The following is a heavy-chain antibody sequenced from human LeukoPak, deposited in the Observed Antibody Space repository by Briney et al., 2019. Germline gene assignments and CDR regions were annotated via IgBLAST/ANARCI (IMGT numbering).Heavy chain of an antibody. CDR2: IIPIFGTA. Sequence: SVKVSCKASGGTFSSYAISWVRQAPGQGLEWMGGIIPIFGTANYAQKFQGRVTITADESTSTAYMELSSLRSEDTAVYYCARSPRGYSGYEARLNWFDLWGQGTLVTVSS. CDR3: ARSPRGYSGYEARLNWFDL. CDR1: GGTFSSYA. V-gene: IGHV1-69*13. D-gene: IGHD5-12*01. J-gene: IGHJ5*02.